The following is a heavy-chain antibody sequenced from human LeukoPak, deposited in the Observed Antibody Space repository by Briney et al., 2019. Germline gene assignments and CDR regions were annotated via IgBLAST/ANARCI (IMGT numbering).Heavy chain of an antibody. CDR2: MSRGKSYI. CDR1: GFTLRSYN. V-gene: IGHV3-21*01. CDR3: ARVGYYDSSAYYPVPFDN. Sequence: GGSLRLSCAASGFTLRSYNMNGVGQAPGKGREGVSCMSRGKSYIYYADSLKGRFTISRDDANSPLYLQMHSLRAEDTAVYYCARVGYYDSSAYYPVPFDNWGQGTLVTVSS. D-gene: IGHD3-22*01. J-gene: IGHJ4*02.